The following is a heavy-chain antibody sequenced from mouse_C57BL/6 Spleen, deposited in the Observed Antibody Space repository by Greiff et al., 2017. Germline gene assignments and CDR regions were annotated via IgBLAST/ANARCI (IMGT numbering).Heavy chain of an antibody. D-gene: IGHD1-1*01. Sequence: QVQLQQPGAELVKPGASVKLSCKASGYTFTSYWMQWVKQRRGQGLEWIGEIDPSDSYTNYNQKFKGKATLTVDTSSSTAYMQLSSLTSEDSAVYYCARRITTVVATRAMDYWGQGTSVTVSS. J-gene: IGHJ4*01. CDR3: ARRITTVVATRAMDY. CDR2: IDPSDSYT. V-gene: IGHV1-50*01. CDR1: GYTFTSYW.